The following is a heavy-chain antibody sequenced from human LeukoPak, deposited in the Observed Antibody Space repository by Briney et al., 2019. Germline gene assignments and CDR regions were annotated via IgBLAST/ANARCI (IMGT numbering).Heavy chain of an antibody. J-gene: IGHJ4*02. V-gene: IGHV4-34*01. CDR1: GGSFSGYS. CDR3: ARLGAYCGGDCYSGDYFDY. Sequence: SETLSLTCAVYGGSFSGYSWNWIRQPPGKGLDWIGEINHSGSTNYNPSLKSRVTISVDTSKNQFSLKLSSVTAADTAVYYCARLGAYCGGDCYSGDYFDYWGQGTLVTVSS. D-gene: IGHD2-21*02. CDR2: INHSGST.